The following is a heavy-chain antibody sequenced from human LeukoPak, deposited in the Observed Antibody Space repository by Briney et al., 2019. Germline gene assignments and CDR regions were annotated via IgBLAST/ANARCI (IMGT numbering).Heavy chain of an antibody. CDR3: ATDPSGRRHAFDI. D-gene: IGHD1-26*01. Sequence: ASVTVSCKVSGYTLTELSMHWVRQAPGKGVEWMGGFDPEDGETIYAQKFQGRVTMTEDTSTDTAYMELSSLRSEDTAVYYCATDPSGRRHAFDIWGQGTMVTVSS. V-gene: IGHV1-24*01. CDR2: FDPEDGET. J-gene: IGHJ3*02. CDR1: GYTLTELS.